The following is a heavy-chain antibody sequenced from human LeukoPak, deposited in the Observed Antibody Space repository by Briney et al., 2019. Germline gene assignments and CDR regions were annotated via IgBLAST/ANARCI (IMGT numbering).Heavy chain of an antibody. CDR1: GGSISSGSYY. CDR3: AREKGYTVRGKLGY. CDR2: IYTSGST. Sequence: SETLSLTCTVSGGSISSGSYYWSWIRQPAGKGLEWIGRIYTSGSTNYNPSLKSRVTISVDTSKNQFSLKLSSVTAADTAVYYCAREKGYTVRGKLGYWGQGTLVTASS. J-gene: IGHJ4*02. V-gene: IGHV4-61*02. D-gene: IGHD3-10*01.